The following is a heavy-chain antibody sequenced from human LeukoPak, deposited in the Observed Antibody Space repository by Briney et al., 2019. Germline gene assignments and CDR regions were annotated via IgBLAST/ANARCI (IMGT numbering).Heavy chain of an antibody. J-gene: IGHJ4*02. Sequence: GGSLRLSCAASGFTFSSYWMHWVRQAPGKGLVWVSRINSDGSSTSYADSVKGRFTISRDNAKNTLYLQMNSLRAEDAAVYYCAYYYGSGSTRGYYFDYWGQGTLVTVSS. D-gene: IGHD3-10*01. CDR2: INSDGSST. CDR3: AYYYGSGSTRGYYFDY. V-gene: IGHV3-74*01. CDR1: GFTFSSYW.